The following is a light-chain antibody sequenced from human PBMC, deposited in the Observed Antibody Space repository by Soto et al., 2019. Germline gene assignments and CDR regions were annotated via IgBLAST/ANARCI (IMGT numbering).Light chain of an antibody. CDR3: TSYAGTNNPYV. CDR1: SSDVDDYNY. J-gene: IGLJ1*01. Sequence: QSALTQPPSASGSPGQSVTISCTGTSSDVDDYNYVSWYQQHPGKAPKLMIFEVSKRPSGVPDRFSGSKSGNTASLTVSGLQAEDEADYYCTSYAGTNNPYVFGTGTKLTVL. CDR2: EVS. V-gene: IGLV2-8*01.